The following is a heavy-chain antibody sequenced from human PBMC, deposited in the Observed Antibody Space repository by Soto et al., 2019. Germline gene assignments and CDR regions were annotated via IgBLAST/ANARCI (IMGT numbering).Heavy chain of an antibody. D-gene: IGHD1-7*01. CDR3: ARDEGPDNWNYIVSKYYYYHSGMDV. CDR1: GFTFSSYA. Sequence: GGSLRLSCAAAGFTFSSYAMHWVRQAPGKGLEWVAVISYDGSNKYYADSVKGRFTISRDNSKNTLYLQMNSLRAEDKAVYYCARDEGPDNWNYIVSKYYYYHSGMDVWGQGTTVTVSS. V-gene: IGHV3-30-3*01. CDR2: ISYDGSNK. J-gene: IGHJ6*02.